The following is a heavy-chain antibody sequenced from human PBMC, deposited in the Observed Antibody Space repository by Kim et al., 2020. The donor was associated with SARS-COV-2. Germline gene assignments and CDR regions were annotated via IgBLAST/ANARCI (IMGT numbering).Heavy chain of an antibody. CDR3: ARVQLAAANAFDL. D-gene: IGHD6-25*01. V-gene: IGHV3-21*01. J-gene: IGHJ3*01. Sequence: NAGPGKGRLTISRGNAKSSLYLEMSSLRAEDTAVYYCARVQLAAANAFDLWGQGTMVTVSS.